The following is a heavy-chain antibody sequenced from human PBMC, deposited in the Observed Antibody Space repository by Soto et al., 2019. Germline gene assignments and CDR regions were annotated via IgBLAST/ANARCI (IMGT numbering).Heavy chain of an antibody. Sequence: EVQLVESGGGLIQPGGSLRLSCAASGFTVSSNYMTWVRQAPGKGLEWVSVISGSGGSTYYADSVKGRFTISRDNSKNTLYLQMNSLRAEDTAVYYCAKDRWFDPWGQGTLVTVSS. CDR2: ISGSGGST. CDR1: GFTVSSNY. CDR3: AKDRWFDP. V-gene: IGHV3-23*04. J-gene: IGHJ5*02.